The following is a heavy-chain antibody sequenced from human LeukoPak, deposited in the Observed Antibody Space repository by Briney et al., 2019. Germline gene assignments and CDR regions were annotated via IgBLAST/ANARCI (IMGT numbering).Heavy chain of an antibody. D-gene: IGHD6-19*01. Sequence: SQTLSLTCAISGDSVSNNIATWNWIRQSPSRGLEWLGRTYYRSRWGTDYAISVKSRIIINADTCKNQFSLQLNSVTPEDTAVYYCARDDDGRYWAFDFWGQGTPVTVSS. CDR1: GDSVSNNIAT. CDR3: ARDDDGRYWAFDF. J-gene: IGHJ4*02. CDR2: TYYRSRWGT. V-gene: IGHV6-1*01.